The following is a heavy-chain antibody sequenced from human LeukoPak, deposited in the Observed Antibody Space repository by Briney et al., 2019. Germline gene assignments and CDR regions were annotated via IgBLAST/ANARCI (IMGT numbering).Heavy chain of an antibody. CDR2: ISSSGSTI. D-gene: IGHD3-22*01. V-gene: IGHV3-11*01. CDR1: GFTFSDYY. J-gene: IGHJ4*02. Sequence: GGSLRLSCAASGFTFSDYYMSWIRQAPGKGLEWVSYISSSGSTIYYADSVKGRFTIFRDNAKNSLYLQMNSLRAEDTAVYYCATAIDSSGYYLDYWGPGTLVTVSS. CDR3: ATAIDSSGYYLDY.